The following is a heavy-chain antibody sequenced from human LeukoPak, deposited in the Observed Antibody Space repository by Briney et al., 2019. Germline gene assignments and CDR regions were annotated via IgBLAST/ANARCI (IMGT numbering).Heavy chain of an antibody. J-gene: IGHJ4*02. Sequence: ASVKVSCKASGYTFTSYGISWVRQAPGQGLEWMGGIIPIFGTANYAQKFQGRVTITADESTSTAYMELSSLRSEDTAVYYCAGAYSSGLLNYWGQGTLVTVSS. CDR1: GYTFTSYG. D-gene: IGHD6-19*01. CDR3: AGAYSSGLLNY. V-gene: IGHV1-69*13. CDR2: IIPIFGTA.